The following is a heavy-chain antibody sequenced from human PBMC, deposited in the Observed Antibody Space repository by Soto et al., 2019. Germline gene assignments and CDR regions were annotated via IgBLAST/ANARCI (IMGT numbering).Heavy chain of an antibody. J-gene: IGHJ4*02. CDR1: GFTFSSYA. D-gene: IGHD6-13*01. CDR3: AKSVYSSSWLVSPFDY. CDR2: ISGSGGST. V-gene: IGHV3-23*01. Sequence: GGSLGLSCAASGFTFSSYAMSWVRQAPGKGLEWVSAISGSGGSTYYADSVKGRFTISRDNSKNTLYLQMNSLRAEDTAVYYCAKSVYSSSWLVSPFDYWGQGTLVTVSS.